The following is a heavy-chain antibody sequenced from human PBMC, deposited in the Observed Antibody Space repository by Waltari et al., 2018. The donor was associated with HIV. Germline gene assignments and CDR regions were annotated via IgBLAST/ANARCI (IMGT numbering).Heavy chain of an antibody. CDR1: GFHFNDYA. D-gene: IGHD2-2*01. CDR3: SKDRIPFGGTGNTCYRY. Sequence: EVQLVESGGGLVQPGRSLRPTCDATGFHFNDYAMHCGRQARGKGLECVSGIDWNSGSNDYADSVKGRFTISRDSTKKSLYLQMNSLRVEDTALYYGSKDRIPFGGTGNTCYRYWGQGTLVTVSS. V-gene: IGHV3-9*01. CDR2: IDWNSGSN. J-gene: IGHJ4*02.